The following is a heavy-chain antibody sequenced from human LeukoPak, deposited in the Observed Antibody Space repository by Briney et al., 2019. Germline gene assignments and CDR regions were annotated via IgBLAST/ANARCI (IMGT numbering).Heavy chain of an antibody. CDR3: ATSRYYYDSSGYPEYFQH. CDR1: GFTFSSYG. V-gene: IGHV3-30*02. J-gene: IGHJ1*01. Sequence: SGRSLRLSCAASGFTFSSYGMHWVRQAPGKGLEWVAFIRYDGSNKYYADSVKGRFTISRDNSKNTLYLQMNSLRAEDTAVYYCATSRYYYDSSGYPEYFQHWGQGTLVTVSS. D-gene: IGHD3-22*01. CDR2: IRYDGSNK.